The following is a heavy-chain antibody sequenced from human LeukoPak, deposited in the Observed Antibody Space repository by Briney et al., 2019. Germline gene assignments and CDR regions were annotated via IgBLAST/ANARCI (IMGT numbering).Heavy chain of an antibody. CDR1: GGSISSSSYY. J-gene: IGHJ4*02. V-gene: IGHV4-39*07. D-gene: IGHD2-15*01. Sequence: SETLSLTCTVSGGSISSSSYYWSWIRQLPGKGLEWIGEINHSGSTNYNPSLKSRVTISVDTSKNQFSLKLSSVTAADTAVYYCAREFRWGGYCSGGSCYYCYFDYWGQGTLVTVSS. CDR2: INHSGST. CDR3: AREFRWGGYCSGGSCYYCYFDY.